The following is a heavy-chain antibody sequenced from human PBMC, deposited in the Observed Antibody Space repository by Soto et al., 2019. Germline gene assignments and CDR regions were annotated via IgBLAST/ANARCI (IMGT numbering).Heavy chain of an antibody. J-gene: IGHJ4*02. CDR3: AKGGGGRDGYPRILYYFDY. Sequence: EVQLLESGGGLVQPGGSLRLSCAASGFTFSSYAMSWVRQAPGKGLEWVSAISGSGGSTYYADSVKGRFTISRDNSKNTLYLQMNSLRAEDTAVYYCAKGGGGRDGYPRILYYFDYWGQGTLVTVSS. D-gene: IGHD2-21*01. CDR1: GFTFSSYA. V-gene: IGHV3-23*01. CDR2: ISGSGGST.